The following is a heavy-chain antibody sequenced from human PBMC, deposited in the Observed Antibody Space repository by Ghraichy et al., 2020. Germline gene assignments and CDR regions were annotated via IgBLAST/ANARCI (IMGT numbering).Heavy chain of an antibody. CDR3: ARGNYGDYGGWYFDL. Sequence: SCAASEFTFSTYSMNWVRQAPGMGLEWVSYISSGSSPLYYADSVKGRFTISRDNAKNSLYLQMNSLRAEDTAVYYCARGNYGDYGGWYFDLWGRGPLVTVPP. D-gene: IGHD4-17*01. V-gene: IGHV3-48*01. J-gene: IGHJ2*01. CDR2: ISSGSSPL. CDR1: EFTFSTYS.